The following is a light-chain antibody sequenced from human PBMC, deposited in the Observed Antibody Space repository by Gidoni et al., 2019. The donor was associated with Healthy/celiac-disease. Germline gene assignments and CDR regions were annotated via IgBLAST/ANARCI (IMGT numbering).Light chain of an antibody. CDR2: AAS. V-gene: IGKV1-39*01. J-gene: IGKJ1*01. Sequence: DIQMTQSPSSLSASVGARVTITCRASQTISSYLNWYQQKPGKAPKLLIYAASGLQSGVPTRFSGSGSGTDFTFTISSLQPEDFATYYCQQSYSTPVTFXXXTKVEIK. CDR3: QQSYSTPVT. CDR1: QTISSY.